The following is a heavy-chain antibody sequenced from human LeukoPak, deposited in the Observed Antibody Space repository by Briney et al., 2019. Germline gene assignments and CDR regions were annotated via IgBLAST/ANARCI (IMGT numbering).Heavy chain of an antibody. CDR1: GFTFSSYG. J-gene: IGHJ4*02. Sequence: GGSLRLSCAASGFTFSSYGMHWVRQAPGKGLEWVAVIWYDGSNRYYADSVKGRFTISRDNSKDTLYLQMNSLRAKDTAVYYCARDLVDSSGIFDYWGQGTLVTVSS. D-gene: IGHD3-22*01. CDR2: IWYDGSNR. CDR3: ARDLVDSSGIFDY. V-gene: IGHV3-33*01.